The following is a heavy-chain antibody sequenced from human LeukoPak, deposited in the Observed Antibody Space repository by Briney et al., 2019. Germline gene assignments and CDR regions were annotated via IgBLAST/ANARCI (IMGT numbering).Heavy chain of an antibody. V-gene: IGHV3-21*01. D-gene: IGHD6-19*01. J-gene: IGHJ3*02. CDR2: ITSSSSYI. CDR1: GFTFSSYN. CDR3: AREGGDPIAVDSGAFDI. Sequence: GGSLRLSCAASGFTFSSYNMNWVRQAPGKGLEWVSSITSSSSYIYYADSVKGRFTISRDNAKNSLYLQMNSLRAEDTAVYYCAREGGDPIAVDSGAFDIWGQGTMVTVSS.